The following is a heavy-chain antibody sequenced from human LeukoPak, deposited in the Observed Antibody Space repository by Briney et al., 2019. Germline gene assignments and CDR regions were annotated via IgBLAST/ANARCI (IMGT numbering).Heavy chain of an antibody. CDR2: ISSSSSTI. CDR1: GFTFRNHW. Sequence: GGSLRLSCAASGFTFRNHWMTWVRQAPGKGLEWVSYISSSSSTIYYADSVKGRFTISRDNAKNSLYLQMNSLRAEDTAVYYCARDPFPYGSGSYGGRNEDRHPPAIDYWGQGTPVTVSS. J-gene: IGHJ4*02. V-gene: IGHV3-48*01. D-gene: IGHD3-10*01. CDR3: ARDPFPYGSGSYGGRNEDRHPPAIDY.